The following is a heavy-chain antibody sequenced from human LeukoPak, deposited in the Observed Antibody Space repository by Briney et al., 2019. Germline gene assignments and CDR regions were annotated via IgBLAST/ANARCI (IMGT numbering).Heavy chain of an antibody. CDR3: ARHRRRDAYNLDY. Sequence: PSDTLSLTCTLSVGSIRNYYWSWIRHPAGKGRVCLGYDYYSGTTIHHPSRKGRVSISVDTSKTQFSLRLSSVTAADPAVNSCARHRRRDAYNLDYWGQGTLVTVSS. J-gene: IGHJ4*02. V-gene: IGHV4-59*08. D-gene: IGHD5-24*01. CDR1: VGSIRNYY. CDR2: DYYSGTT.